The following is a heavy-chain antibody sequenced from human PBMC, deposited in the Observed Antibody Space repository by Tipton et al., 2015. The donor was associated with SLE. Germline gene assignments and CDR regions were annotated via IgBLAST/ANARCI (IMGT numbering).Heavy chain of an antibody. CDR2: ISYDGSNK. CDR1: GFTFSRYA. Sequence: RSLRLSCAASGFTFSRYAMHWVRQAPGKGLEWVAVISYDGSNKYYADSVKGRFTISRDNSKNTLYLQMNSLRAEDTAVYYCARDTVVGTTVTPFDYWGQGTLVTVSS. CDR3: ARDTVVGTTVTPFDY. V-gene: IGHV3-30-3*01. D-gene: IGHD4-17*01. J-gene: IGHJ4*02.